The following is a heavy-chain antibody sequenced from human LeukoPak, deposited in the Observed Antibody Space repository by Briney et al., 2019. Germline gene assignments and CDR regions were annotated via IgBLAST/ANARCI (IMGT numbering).Heavy chain of an antibody. D-gene: IGHD3-10*01. Sequence: PGRSLRLSCAASGFTFSSYGMHWVRQAPGKGLEWVAVIWYDGSNKYYADSVKGRFTISRDNSKNTLYLQKNSLRAEDTAVYYCARNHPMVRGVIDYWGQGTLVTVSS. V-gene: IGHV3-33*01. CDR2: IWYDGSNK. J-gene: IGHJ4*02. CDR3: ARNHPMVRGVIDY. CDR1: GFTFSSYG.